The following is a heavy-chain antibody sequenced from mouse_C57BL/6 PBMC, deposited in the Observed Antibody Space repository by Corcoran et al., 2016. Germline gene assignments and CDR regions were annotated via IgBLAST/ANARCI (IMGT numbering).Heavy chain of an antibody. D-gene: IGHD1-1*01. CDR2: INPNNGGT. Sequence: EVQLQQSGPELVKPGASVKIPCKASGYTFTDYNMDWVKQSHGKSLEWIGDINPNNGGTIYNQKFKGKATLTVDKSSSTAYMELRSLTSEDTAVYYCARGYYGRSFFAYWGQGTLVTVSA. J-gene: IGHJ3*01. CDR3: ARGYYGRSFFAY. V-gene: IGHV1-18*01. CDR1: GYTFTDYN.